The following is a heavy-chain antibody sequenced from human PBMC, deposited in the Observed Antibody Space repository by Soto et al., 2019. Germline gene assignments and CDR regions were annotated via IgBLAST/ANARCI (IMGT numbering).Heavy chain of an antibody. CDR1: GFTFGDYA. D-gene: IGHD3-10*01. J-gene: IGHJ6*02. V-gene: IGHV3-49*03. CDR2: IRSKAYGGTT. Sequence: GGSLRLSCAASGFTFGDYAMSWFRQAPGKGLEWVGFIRSKAYGGTTEYAASVKGRFTISRDDSKSIAYLQMNSLKTEDTAVYYCTRDKMVRGSTIYYGMDVWGQGTTVTVSS. CDR3: TRDKMVRGSTIYYGMDV.